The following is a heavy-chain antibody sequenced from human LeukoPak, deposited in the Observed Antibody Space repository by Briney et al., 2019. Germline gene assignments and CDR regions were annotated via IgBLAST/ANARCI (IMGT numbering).Heavy chain of an antibody. V-gene: IGHV3-23*01. J-gene: IGHJ4*02. Sequence: GGSLRLSCIASGFTFSGDAMNWIRQVPGKGLEWVSAISGSGAHTFYADSVKGCFTISRDNFNDTLYLQMNSLRVDDTAIYYCARDWFNDYWGQGTLVTVSS. CDR1: GFTFSGDA. CDR2: ISGSGAHT. D-gene: IGHD3-9*01. CDR3: ARDWFNDY.